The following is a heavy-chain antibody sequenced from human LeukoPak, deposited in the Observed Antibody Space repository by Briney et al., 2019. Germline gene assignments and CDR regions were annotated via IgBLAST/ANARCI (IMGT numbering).Heavy chain of an antibody. D-gene: IGHD6-6*01. J-gene: IGHJ4*02. Sequence: PSETLSLTCTVSGGSISSYYWSWIRQPPGKGLEWIGYIYYSGSTNYNPSLKSRVTISVDTSKNQFSLKLSSVTAADTAVYCCARSSLGMGSSYYFDYWGQGTLVTVSS. CDR1: GGSISSYY. CDR2: IYYSGST. CDR3: ARSSLGMGSSYYFDY. V-gene: IGHV4-59*01.